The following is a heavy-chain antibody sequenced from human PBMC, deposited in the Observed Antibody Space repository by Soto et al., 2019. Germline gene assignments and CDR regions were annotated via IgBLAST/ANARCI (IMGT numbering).Heavy chain of an antibody. CDR3: AMGYNYAHFDP. CDR2: ISNSGSST. Sequence: GGSLRLSCAASGFTFSDYDMTWIRQAPGKGLQWIAKISNSGSSTYYADSVKGRFTIYRDNAKNSVDLQMNSLRAEDTAVYDCAMGYNYAHFDPWGQGTLVTVSS. V-gene: IGHV3-11*01. CDR1: GFTFSDYD. J-gene: IGHJ5*02. D-gene: IGHD5-18*01.